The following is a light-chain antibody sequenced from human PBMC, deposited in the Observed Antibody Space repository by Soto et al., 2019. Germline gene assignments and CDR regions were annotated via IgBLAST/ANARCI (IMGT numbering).Light chain of an antibody. CDR3: TSSTTDSLYV. CDR2: KVS. V-gene: IGLV2-14*01. J-gene: IGLJ1*01. Sequence: QYVLTQPASVSGYPGQSITISCTGTSSDVGGSNYVSWYQQYPGKVPKLLINKVSNRPSGVSNRFSGSKSAYTASLTISGLQAEDEADYFCTSSTTDSLYVFGTGTKVTVL. CDR1: SSDVGGSNY.